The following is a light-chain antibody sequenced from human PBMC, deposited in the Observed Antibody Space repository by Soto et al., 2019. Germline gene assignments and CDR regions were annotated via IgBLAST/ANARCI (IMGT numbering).Light chain of an antibody. Sequence: EVVMTQSPATLSVSPGERATLSCRASQSVSSNLAWYQQKPGQAPRLLIYGASTRATGIPARFSGSGSGTKFTLTISSLQFEDFAVYHCEQYNHWDQTFGQGTKVDIK. V-gene: IGKV3-15*01. CDR2: GAS. CDR1: QSVSSN. J-gene: IGKJ1*01. CDR3: EQYNHWDQT.